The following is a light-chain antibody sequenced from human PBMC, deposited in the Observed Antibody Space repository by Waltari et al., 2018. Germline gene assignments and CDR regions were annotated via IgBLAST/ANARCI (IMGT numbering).Light chain of an antibody. Sequence: EIVLTQSPATLSLSPGARATLSCRASQSVSSSLGWYQQKPGQSPRLLIYDVSNRATDIPARFSGSGSGTDFTLTISSLEPEDFAVYYCQQRSNWPSITFGQGTRLEIK. J-gene: IGKJ5*01. CDR1: QSVSSS. CDR3: QQRSNWPSIT. CDR2: DVS. V-gene: IGKV3-11*01.